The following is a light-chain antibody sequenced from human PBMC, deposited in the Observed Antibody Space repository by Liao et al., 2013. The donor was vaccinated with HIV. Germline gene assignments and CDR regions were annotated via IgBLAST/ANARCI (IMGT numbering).Light chain of an antibody. V-gene: IGLV3-1*01. Sequence: SYELTQPSSVSVSPGQTAIITCSGDKLGNKFVCWYQQKAGQSPVLVMYRDSERPSGIPERFSGSNSGNTATLTISGTQAVDEADYYCQAWDRNTGVFGGGTKLTVL. CDR2: RDS. CDR1: KLGNKF. J-gene: IGLJ2*01. CDR3: QAWDRNTGV.